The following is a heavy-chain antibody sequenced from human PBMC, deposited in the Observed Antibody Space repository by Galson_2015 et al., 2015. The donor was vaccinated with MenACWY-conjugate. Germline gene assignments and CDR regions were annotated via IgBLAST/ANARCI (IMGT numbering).Heavy chain of an antibody. J-gene: IGHJ3*02. V-gene: IGHV2-70*11. CDR1: GFSLSTSGMC. Sequence: PALVKPTQTLTLTCTFSGFSLSTSGMCVSWIRQPPGKALEWLARIDWDDDKYYSTSLKTRLTISKDTSKNQVVLTMTNMDPVDTATYYCARRGASPHDAFDIWGQETMVTVSS. CDR2: IDWDDDK. CDR3: ARRGASPHDAFDI.